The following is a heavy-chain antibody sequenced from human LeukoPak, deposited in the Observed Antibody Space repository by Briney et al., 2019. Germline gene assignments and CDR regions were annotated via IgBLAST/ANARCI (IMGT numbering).Heavy chain of an antibody. J-gene: IGHJ4*02. CDR2: ISSSSSYV. CDR3: AKVHSSGYLIDY. D-gene: IGHD6-19*01. CDR1: GFTFSSYS. Sequence: GGSLRLSCAASGFTFSSYSMNWVRQAPGKGLEWVSSISSSSSYVYYADSVKGRFTISRDNAKNSLYLQMNSLRAEDTAVYYCAKVHSSGYLIDYWGQGTLVTVSS. V-gene: IGHV3-21*01.